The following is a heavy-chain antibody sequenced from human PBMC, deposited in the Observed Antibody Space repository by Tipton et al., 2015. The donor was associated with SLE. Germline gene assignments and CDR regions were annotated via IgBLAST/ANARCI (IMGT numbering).Heavy chain of an antibody. CDR3: AGDHWALVATTYYFDY. Sequence: GLVKPSETLSLTCTVSGDSFRSDSYYWGWIRQPPGEGLEWIGTIYYNGTTSYKPSLRSRVSISMDSSKNHFSLNLRSVTAADTAVYYCAGDHWALVATTYYFDYWGQGMLVTVSS. J-gene: IGHJ4*02. CDR2: IYYNGTT. V-gene: IGHV4-39*07. CDR1: GDSFRSDSYY. D-gene: IGHD5-12*01.